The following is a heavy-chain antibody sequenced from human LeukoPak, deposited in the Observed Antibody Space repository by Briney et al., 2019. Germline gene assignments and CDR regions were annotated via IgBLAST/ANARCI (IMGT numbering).Heavy chain of an antibody. CDR1: GGSVSSGSYY. J-gene: IGHJ4*02. D-gene: IGHD4-17*01. CDR3: ARVDSTVTTVDYYFGY. Sequence: SETLSLTCTVSGGSVSSGSYYWSWIQQPPGKGLEWIGYIYYSGSTNYNPSLKSRVTISVDTSKNQFSLKLSSVTAADTAVYYCARVDSTVTTVDYYFGYWGQGTLVTVSS. V-gene: IGHV4-61*01. CDR2: IYYSGST.